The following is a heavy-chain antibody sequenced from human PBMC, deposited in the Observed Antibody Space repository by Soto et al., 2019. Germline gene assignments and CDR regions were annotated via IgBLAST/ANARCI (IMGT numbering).Heavy chain of an antibody. Sequence: SETLSLTCTVSGGSFSSSYYWGWIRQPPGKGLEWIGEINHSGSTNYNPSLKSRVTISVDTSKNQFSLKLSSVTAADTAVYYCARGHHSRRVVVAARSNWFDPWGQGTLVPVSS. D-gene: IGHD2-15*01. V-gene: IGHV4-34*01. J-gene: IGHJ5*02. CDR2: INHSGST. CDR1: GGSFSSSYY. CDR3: ARGHHSRRVVVAARSNWFDP.